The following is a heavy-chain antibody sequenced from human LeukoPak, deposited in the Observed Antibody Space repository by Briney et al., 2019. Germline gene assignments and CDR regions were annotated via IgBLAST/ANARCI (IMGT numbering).Heavy chain of an antibody. CDR1: GFTFSSYS. D-gene: IGHD2-8*02. Sequence: SXRLSXXXXGFTFSSYSMNWVRQAPGKGLEWVSYISSSSSTIYYADSVKGRFTISRDNAKNSLYLQMNSLRDEDTAVYYCARDLGGVTDYWGQGTLVTVSS. J-gene: IGHJ4*02. CDR3: ARDLGGVTDY. CDR2: ISSSSSTI. V-gene: IGHV3-48*02.